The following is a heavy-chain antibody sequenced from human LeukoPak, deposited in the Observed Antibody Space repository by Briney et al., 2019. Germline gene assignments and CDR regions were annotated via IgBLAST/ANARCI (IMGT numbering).Heavy chain of an antibody. CDR1: GYTFAGYY. J-gene: IGHJ4*02. CDR3: ARGRGSGWYPSDY. Sequence: ASVKVSCKASGYTFAGYYLHWVRQAPGQGLEWMGWINPSSGATNYAQKFQGRVTMTRDTSITTSYTELSRLRSDDTAVYYCARGRGSGWYPSDYWGQGTLVTVSS. V-gene: IGHV1-2*02. CDR2: INPSSGAT. D-gene: IGHD6-19*01.